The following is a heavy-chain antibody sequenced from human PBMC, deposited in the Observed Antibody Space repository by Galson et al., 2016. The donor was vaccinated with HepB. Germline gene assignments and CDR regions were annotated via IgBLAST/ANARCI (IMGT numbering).Heavy chain of an antibody. CDR1: GFTVNSNY. J-gene: IGHJ4*02. V-gene: IGHV3-53*05. CDR2: IYGGGAT. Sequence: SLRLSCAVSGFTVNSNYMSWVRQAPGKGLDWVSIIYGGGATYYADSVKGRFTISRDDSKNTLYLQMKSLRTEDTAVYYCATDGAWGQGTLVTVSS. CDR3: ATDGA.